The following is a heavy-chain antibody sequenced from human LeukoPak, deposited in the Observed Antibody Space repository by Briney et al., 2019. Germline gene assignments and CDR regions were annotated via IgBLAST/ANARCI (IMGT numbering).Heavy chain of an antibody. Sequence: GGSLRLSCAASGFTVSSNYMSWVRQAPGKGLEWVSVIYSGGSTYYADSVKGRFTISRDNSKNTLYLQMNSLRAEDTAVYYCAKAPVPSYYDFWSGYPFDYWGQGTLVTVSS. V-gene: IGHV3-53*01. J-gene: IGHJ4*02. CDR3: AKAPVPSYYDFWSGYPFDY. CDR2: IYSGGST. CDR1: GFTVSSNY. D-gene: IGHD3-3*01.